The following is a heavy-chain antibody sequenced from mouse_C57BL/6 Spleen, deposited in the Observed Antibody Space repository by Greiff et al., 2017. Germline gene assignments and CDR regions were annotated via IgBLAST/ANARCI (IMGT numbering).Heavy chain of an antibody. Sequence: VQLQQSGAELVMPGASVKLSCKASGYTFTSYWMHWVKQRPGQGLEWIGEFDPSDSYTNYNQKFKGKSTLTVAKSSSTAYMKLSCLTSEDSAVYYCARGGNGGFAYWGQGTLVTASA. V-gene: IGHV1-69*01. CDR1: GYTFTSYW. CDR2: FDPSDSYT. J-gene: IGHJ3*01. CDR3: ARGGNGGFAY.